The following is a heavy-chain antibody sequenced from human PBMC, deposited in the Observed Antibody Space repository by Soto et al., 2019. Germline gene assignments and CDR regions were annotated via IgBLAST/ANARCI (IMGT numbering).Heavy chain of an antibody. CDR2: IKTKPDDGTI. V-gene: IGHV3-15*01. CDR1: ELILSDVG. CDR3: TTSNLRVDF. Sequence: PGGSLGLSGAASELILSDVGMTWVGQAPGKGLEWVGRIKTKPDDGTIDYAAPVRGRFTISRDDSKNTLYLQMTSLTPDDTGVYYCTTSNLRVDFWGPGTLVTVSS. J-gene: IGHJ4*02. D-gene: IGHD4-17*01.